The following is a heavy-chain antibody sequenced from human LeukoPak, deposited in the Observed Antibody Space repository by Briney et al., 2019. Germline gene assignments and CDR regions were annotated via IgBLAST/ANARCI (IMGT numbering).Heavy chain of an antibody. V-gene: IGHV4-4*07. CDR1: GGSISSYY. CDR3: AREYCSGGSCWAFDI. Sequence: PSETLSLTCTVSGGSISSYYWSWVRQPAGKGLEWIGRINSSGSTNYNPSLKSRVTMSVDKSKNQFSLKLSSVTAADTAVYYCAREYCSGGSCWAFDIWGQGTMVTVSS. J-gene: IGHJ3*02. D-gene: IGHD2-15*01. CDR2: INSSGST.